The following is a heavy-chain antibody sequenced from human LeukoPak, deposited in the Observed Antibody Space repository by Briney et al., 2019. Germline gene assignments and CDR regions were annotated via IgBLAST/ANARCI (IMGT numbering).Heavy chain of an antibody. V-gene: IGHV4-30-4*08. D-gene: IGHD3-16*02. CDR2: IVFSGST. CDR1: GGSISSAEYH. Sequence: PSETLSLTCTVSGGSISSAEYHWTWIRQPPGKGLEWIGYIVFSGSTNYNPSLKSRVTISVDTSKNQFSLKLSSVTAADTAVYYCARFSSTGLDYVWGSYRYSWFDHWGQGTLVTVSS. CDR3: ARFSSTGLDYVWGSYRYSWFDH. J-gene: IGHJ5*02.